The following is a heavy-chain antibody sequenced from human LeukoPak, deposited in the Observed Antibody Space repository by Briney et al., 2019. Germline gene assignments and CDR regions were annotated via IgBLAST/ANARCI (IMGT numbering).Heavy chain of an antibody. CDR3: ARERRGMIVWFDP. Sequence: SETLSLTCTVSGGSISSGSYYWSWIRQPAGKGLEWIGRIYTSGSTNYNPFLKSRVTISVDTSKNQFSLKLSSVTAADTAVYYCARERRGMIVWFDPWGQGTLVTVSS. CDR2: IYTSGST. V-gene: IGHV4-61*02. D-gene: IGHD3-22*01. J-gene: IGHJ5*02. CDR1: GGSISSGSYY.